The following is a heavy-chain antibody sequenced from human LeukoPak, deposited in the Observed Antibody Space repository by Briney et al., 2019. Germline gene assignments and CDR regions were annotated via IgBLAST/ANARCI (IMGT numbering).Heavy chain of an antibody. J-gene: IGHJ6*03. V-gene: IGHV3-33*01. Sequence: GGSLRLSCAASGFIFSSYGMHWVRQAPGKGLEWVAVIWYDGSKEYYADSVKGRLTISRDNSKNTLYLQMNSLRAEDTAVYYCARDRYYGSENYYYYYYMDVWGKGTTVTVSS. D-gene: IGHD3-10*01. CDR3: ARDRYYGSENYYYYYYMDV. CDR1: GFIFSSYG. CDR2: IWYDGSKE.